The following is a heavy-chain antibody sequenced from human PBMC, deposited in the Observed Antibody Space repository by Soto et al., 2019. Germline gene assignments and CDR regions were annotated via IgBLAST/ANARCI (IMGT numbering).Heavy chain of an antibody. V-gene: IGHV3-33*01. J-gene: IGHJ6*02. CDR3: ARDQIPYINYYYYGMDV. CDR2: IWYDGSNK. CDR1: GFTFSSYG. Sequence: QVQLVESGGGVVQPGRSLRLSCAASGFTFSSYGMHWVRQAPGKGLEWVAVIWYDGSNKYYADSVKGRFTISRDNSKNTLYLQMTSLRAEDTAVYYCARDQIPYINYYYYGMDVWGRGTTVTVSS. D-gene: IGHD2-21*01.